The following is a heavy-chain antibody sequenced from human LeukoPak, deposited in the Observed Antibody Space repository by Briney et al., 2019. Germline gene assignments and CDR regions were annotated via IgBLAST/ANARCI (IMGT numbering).Heavy chain of an antibody. Sequence: SETLSLTCAVSGGSISRSNWWSWVRQSPGKGLEWIGGIYDNGSTNYNPSLKSRVTISVDKSKNQFSLKLSSVTAADTAVYYCASPRAERSTWYAVDYWGQGTLVTVSA. CDR1: GGSISRSNW. CDR2: IYDNGST. CDR3: ASPRAERSTWYAVDY. D-gene: IGHD6-13*01. J-gene: IGHJ4*02. V-gene: IGHV4-4*02.